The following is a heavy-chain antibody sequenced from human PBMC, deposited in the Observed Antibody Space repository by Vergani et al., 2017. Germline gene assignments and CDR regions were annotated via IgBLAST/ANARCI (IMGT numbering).Heavy chain of an antibody. D-gene: IGHD5-24*01. CDR1: GGTFSSYA. CDR2: IIPIFGTA. V-gene: IGHV1-69*01. Sequence: QVQLVQSGAAVKKPGSSVKVSCKASGGTFSSYAISWVRQAPGQGLEWMQGIIPIFGTANYAQKFQGRVTITADESTSTAYMELSSMRSEDTAVYYCAXSAQVEMATRAAGGAFDIWGQGTMVTVSS. CDR3: AXSAQVEMATRAAGGAFDI. J-gene: IGHJ3*02.